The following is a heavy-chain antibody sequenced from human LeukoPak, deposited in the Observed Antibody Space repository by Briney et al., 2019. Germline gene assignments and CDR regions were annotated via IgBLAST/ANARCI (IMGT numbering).Heavy chain of an antibody. CDR2: INHSGST. J-gene: IGHJ4*02. CDR3: ARGRWLFLGAVFPN. V-gene: IGHV4-34*01. D-gene: IGHD3-22*01. CDR1: GGSFSGYY. Sequence: SETLSLTCAVYGGSFSGYYWSWIRQPPGKGLEWIGEINHSGSTNYNPSLKSRVTISVDTSKNQFSLKLSSVTAADTAVYYCARGRWLFLGAVFPNWGQGTLDTVSS.